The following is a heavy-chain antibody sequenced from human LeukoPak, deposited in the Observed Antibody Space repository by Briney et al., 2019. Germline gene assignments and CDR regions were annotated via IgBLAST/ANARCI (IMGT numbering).Heavy chain of an antibody. CDR2: IGTIISTT. D-gene: IGHD6-19*01. CDR1: GFTFGSYE. J-gene: IGHJ4*02. V-gene: IGHV3-48*03. Sequence: PGGSLRLSCAASGFTFGSYEMNWVRQAPGKGLEWVSYIGTIISTTYYADSVKGRFTVSRDDAKSSLYLQMSSLRAEDTAVYYCARNVYDLRGQWLVPGFDYWGLGTLVTVSS. CDR3: ARNVYDLRGQWLVPGFDY.